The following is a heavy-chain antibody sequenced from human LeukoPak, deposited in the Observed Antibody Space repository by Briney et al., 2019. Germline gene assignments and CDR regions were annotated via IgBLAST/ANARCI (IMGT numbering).Heavy chain of an antibody. J-gene: IGHJ3*02. CDR3: ARLGVYGSGSLHDAFDI. V-gene: IGHV4-34*01. CDR1: GGSFSGYY. D-gene: IGHD3-10*01. CDR2: INHSGST. Sequence: SETLSLTCAVYGGSFSGYYWSWIRQPPGKGLEWIGEINHSGSTNYNPSLKSRVTISVDTSKNQFSLKLSSVTAADTAVYYCARLGVYGSGSLHDAFDIWGQGTMVTVSS.